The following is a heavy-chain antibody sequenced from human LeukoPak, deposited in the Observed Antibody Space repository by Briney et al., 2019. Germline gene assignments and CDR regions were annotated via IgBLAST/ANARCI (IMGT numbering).Heavy chain of an antibody. V-gene: IGHV4-31*03. D-gene: IGHD7-27*01. CDR3: ARDRKPLGWFDP. Sequence: PSETLSLHRHFSGCPLNQGGYHLNLIPQPPGKGLEGVGYIYYSGSTYYNPSLKSRVTISVDTSKNQFSLKLSSVTAADTAVYYCARDRKPLGWFDPWGQGTLVTVSS. CDR1: GCPLNQGGYH. J-gene: IGHJ5*02. CDR2: IYYSGST.